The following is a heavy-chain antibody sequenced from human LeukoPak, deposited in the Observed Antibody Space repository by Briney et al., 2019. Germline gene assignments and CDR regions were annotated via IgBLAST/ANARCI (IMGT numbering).Heavy chain of an antibody. CDR2: VNPNGGDT. CDR1: GYSFAGYH. CDR3: VRGADFWSGYNDY. D-gene: IGHD3-3*01. J-gene: IGHJ4*02. V-gene: IGHV1-2*02. Sequence: ASVKVSCKSSGYSFAGYHMHWVRQAPGQGLEWMGWVNPNGGDTNYAQKFLGRVTMTRDTSVSTAYMELSGLRSDDTAVYYCVRGADFWSGYNDYWGQGTLVSVSS.